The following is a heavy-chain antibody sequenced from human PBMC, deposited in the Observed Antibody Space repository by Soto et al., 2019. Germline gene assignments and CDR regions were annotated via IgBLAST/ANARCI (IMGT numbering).Heavy chain of an antibody. CDR1: GFTFSNYS. D-gene: IGHD3-22*01. Sequence: GGSQRLSCAASGFTFSNYSMNWVREGPGKGLEWVSSISSSSSYIYYADSVKGRFTISRDNAKNSLYLQMNSLRAEDTAVYYCAREGYYDSSGYYYVRFFDYWGQGTLVTVSS. J-gene: IGHJ4*02. CDR3: AREGYYDSSGYYYVRFFDY. CDR2: ISSSSSYI. V-gene: IGHV3-21*01.